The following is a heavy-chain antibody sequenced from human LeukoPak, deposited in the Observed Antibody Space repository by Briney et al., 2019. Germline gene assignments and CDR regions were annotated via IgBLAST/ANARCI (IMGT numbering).Heavy chain of an antibody. CDR2: IYYSGST. J-gene: IGHJ4*02. V-gene: IGHV4-59*01. D-gene: IGHD2-2*01. CDR1: GGSFSGYY. Sequence: SETLSLTCAVYGGSFSGYYWSWIRQPPGKGLEWIGYIYYSGSTNYNPSLKSRVTISVDTSKNQFSLKLSSVTAADTAVYYCARLWAADLLGYCSSTSCSMLPFDYWGQGTLVTVSS. CDR3: ARLWAADLLGYCSSTSCSMLPFDY.